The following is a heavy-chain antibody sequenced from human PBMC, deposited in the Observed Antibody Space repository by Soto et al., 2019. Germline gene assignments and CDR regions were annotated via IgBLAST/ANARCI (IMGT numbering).Heavy chain of an antibody. Sequence: QVQLVESGGGVVQPGRSLRLSCAASGFTFSSYGMHWVRQAPGKGLEWVAFISYDGSSKYYADSMKGRFTISRDNSKSTLYLQMNSVRPEDTAVYYWARDVGILGWYDYWGQGTLVTVSS. CDR3: ARDVGILGWYDY. V-gene: IGHV3-30*03. CDR2: ISYDGSSK. J-gene: IGHJ4*02. D-gene: IGHD6-19*01. CDR1: GFTFSSYG.